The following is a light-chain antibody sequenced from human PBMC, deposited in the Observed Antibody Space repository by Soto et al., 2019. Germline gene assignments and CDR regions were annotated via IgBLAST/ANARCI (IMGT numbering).Light chain of an antibody. CDR1: QSVSSN. CDR2: GAS. J-gene: IGKJ1*01. CDR3: QQYNNWPRT. Sequence: EIVMTQSPATLSVSPGERATLSCRASQSVSSNLAWYQQKPGQAPRLLIYGASTRATGIPARFSGSGSGTECTLTISSLQSEDFAVYYCQQYNNWPRTFGQETKVEIK. V-gene: IGKV3-15*01.